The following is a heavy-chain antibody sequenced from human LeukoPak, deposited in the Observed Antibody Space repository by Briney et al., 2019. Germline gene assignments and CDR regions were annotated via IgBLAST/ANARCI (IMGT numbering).Heavy chain of an antibody. D-gene: IGHD6-13*01. CDR3: AILYIGGYSRSTNYTWFDP. V-gene: IGHV4-34*01. J-gene: IGHJ5*02. Sequence: SETLSLTCAVYGGSFSGYYWSWIRQPPGKGLEWIGEINHSGSTNYNPSIKSRVTISVDTSKNQLSLNLPSVTAADTAVYYCAILYIGGYSRSTNYTWFDPWAREPWSPSPQ. CDR1: GGSFSGYY. CDR2: INHSGST.